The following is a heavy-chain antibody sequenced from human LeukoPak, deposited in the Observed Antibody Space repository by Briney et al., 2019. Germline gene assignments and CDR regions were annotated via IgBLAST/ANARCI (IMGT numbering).Heavy chain of an antibody. D-gene: IGHD6-13*01. V-gene: IGHV4-59*01. Sequence: SETLSLTYTVSGGSISSYYWSWIRQPPGKGLEWIGYIYHSGSTNYNPSLKSRVTISVDTSKNQFSLKLSSVTAADTAVYFCARADHSSSYYYGMDVWGQGTTVTVSS. CDR2: IYHSGST. CDR3: ARADHSSSYYYGMDV. CDR1: GGSISSYY. J-gene: IGHJ6*02.